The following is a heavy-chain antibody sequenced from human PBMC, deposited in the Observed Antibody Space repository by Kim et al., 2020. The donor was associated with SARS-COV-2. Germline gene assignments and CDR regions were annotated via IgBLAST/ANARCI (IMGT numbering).Heavy chain of an antibody. Sequence: ADSVKGRITISRNNPKNTLYLQRNSLRAEDTSVYYCAKLTYSSSSGLFDYWGQGTLVTVSS. D-gene: IGHD6-6*01. CDR3: AKLTYSSSSGLFDY. J-gene: IGHJ4*02. V-gene: IGHV3-23*01.